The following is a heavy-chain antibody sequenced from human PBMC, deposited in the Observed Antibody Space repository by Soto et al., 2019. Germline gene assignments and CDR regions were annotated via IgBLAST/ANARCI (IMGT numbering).Heavy chain of an antibody. D-gene: IGHD2-2*01. Sequence: GGSLRLSCAASGFTFSSYAMSWVRQAPGKGLEWVSAISGSGGSTYYADSVKGRFTISRDNSKNTLYLQMNSLRAEDTAVYYCAKYTVVVPLDYYYYYMDVWGKGTTVTVSS. CDR3: AKYTVVVPLDYYYYYMDV. V-gene: IGHV3-23*01. CDR2: ISGSGGST. CDR1: GFTFSSYA. J-gene: IGHJ6*03.